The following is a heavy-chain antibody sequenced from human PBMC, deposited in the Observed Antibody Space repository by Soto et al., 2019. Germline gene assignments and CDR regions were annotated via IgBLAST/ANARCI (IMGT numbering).Heavy chain of an antibody. D-gene: IGHD3-22*01. CDR3: ARLFYYDSSGPLDY. J-gene: IGHJ4*02. V-gene: IGHV1-69*13. CDR1: GGTFSSYA. CDR2: IIPIFGTA. Sequence: ASVKVSCKASGGTFSSYAISWVRQAPGQGLEWMGGIIPIFGTANYAQKFQGRVTITADESTSTAYMELSSLRSEDTAAYYCARLFYYDSSGPLDYWGQGTLVTVSS.